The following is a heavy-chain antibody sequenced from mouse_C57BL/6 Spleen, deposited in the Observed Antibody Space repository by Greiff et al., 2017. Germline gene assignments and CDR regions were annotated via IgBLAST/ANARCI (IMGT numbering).Heavy chain of an antibody. J-gene: IGHJ1*03. Sequence: EVKLVASGGGLVQPGGSLKLSCAASGFTFSDYGMAWVRQAPRKGPEWVAFISNLAYSIYYADTVTGRFTISRENAKNTLYLEMSSLRSEDTAMYYCARLMMVKKWYFDVWGTGTTVTVSS. V-gene: IGHV5-15*01. CDR1: GFTFSDYG. CDR3: ARLMMVKKWYFDV. CDR2: ISNLAYSI. D-gene: IGHD2-3*01.